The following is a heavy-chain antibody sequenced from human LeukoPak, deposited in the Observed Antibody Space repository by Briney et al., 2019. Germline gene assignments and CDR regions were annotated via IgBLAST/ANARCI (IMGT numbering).Heavy chain of an antibody. Sequence: QPGGSLRLSCVGSGFTFGSNAMGWVRQAPGKGLEWVSVISGSGGSTYYADSVEGRFTISRDNSKNTQYLQMNSLRPEDTAVYYCARDPPRRYDLWGQGTLVTVSS. V-gene: IGHV3-23*01. CDR2: ISGSGGST. CDR3: ARDPPRRYDL. CDR1: GFTFGSNA. J-gene: IGHJ5*02.